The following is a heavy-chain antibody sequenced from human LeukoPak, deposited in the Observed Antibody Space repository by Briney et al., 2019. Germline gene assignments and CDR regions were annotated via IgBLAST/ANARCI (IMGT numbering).Heavy chain of an antibody. CDR1: GFTFSSYG. V-gene: IGHV3-30*03. CDR2: ISYDGSNK. CDR3: ARTPSSTSCLFDY. J-gene: IGHJ4*02. D-gene: IGHD2-2*01. Sequence: PGRSLRLSCAASGFTFSSYGMHWVRQAPGKGLEWVAVISYDGSNKYYADSVKGRFTISRDNSKNTLYLQMNSLRAEDTAVYYCARTPSSTSCLFDYWGQGTLVTVSS.